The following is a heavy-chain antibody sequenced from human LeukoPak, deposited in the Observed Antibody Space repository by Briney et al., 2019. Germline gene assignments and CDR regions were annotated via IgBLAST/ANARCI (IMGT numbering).Heavy chain of an antibody. CDR3: ASGKDGYNPYDAFDI. CDR2: INHSGST. J-gene: IGHJ3*02. D-gene: IGHD5-24*01. Sequence: SETLSLTCAVYGGSFSGYYWSWIRQPPGKGLEWIGEINHSGSTNYNPSLKSRVTISVDTSKNQFSLKLSSVTAADTAVYYCASGKDGYNPYDAFDIWGRGTMVTVSS. CDR1: GGSFSGYY. V-gene: IGHV4-34*01.